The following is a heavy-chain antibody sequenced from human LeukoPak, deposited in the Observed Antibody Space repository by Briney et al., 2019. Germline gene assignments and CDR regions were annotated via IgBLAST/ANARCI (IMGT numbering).Heavy chain of an antibody. J-gene: IGHJ5*02. CDR2: INPNSGGT. CDR3: ARGXXXXXXDXXXXXXXDP. Sequence: XXXXTFTGYYMHWVRQAPGQGLEWMGWINPNSGGTNYAQKFQGRVTMTRDTSISTAYMELSRLRSDDTAVYYCARGXXXXXXDXXXXXXXDPWGQGTLVTVSS. V-gene: IGHV1-2*02. CDR1: XXTFTGYY.